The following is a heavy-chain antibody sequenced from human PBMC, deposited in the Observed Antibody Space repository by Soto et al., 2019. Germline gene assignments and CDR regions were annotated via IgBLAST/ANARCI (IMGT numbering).Heavy chain of an antibody. J-gene: IGHJ4*02. CDR1: GFTFSGSA. V-gene: IGHV3-73*02. CDR2: IRSKANNYAT. CDR3: TRTDYYDSSGYYYTPSVY. Sequence: EVQLVESGGGLVQPGGSLKLSCAVSGFTFSGSAMHWVRQASGKGLEWVGRIRSKANNYATAYAASVRGRFTISRDDSKNTAYLQMNSLKTEHTAVYYCTRTDYYDSSGYYYTPSVYWGQGTLVTVSS. D-gene: IGHD3-22*01.